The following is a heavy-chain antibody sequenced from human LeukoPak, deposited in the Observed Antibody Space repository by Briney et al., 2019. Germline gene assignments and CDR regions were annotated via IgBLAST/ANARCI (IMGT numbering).Heavy chain of an antibody. J-gene: IGHJ6*03. V-gene: IGHV1-69*05. CDR2: IIPIFGTA. Sequence: ASVKVSCKASGGTFSRYAISWVRQAPGQGLEWMGGIIPIFGTANYAQKFQGRVTTTTDESTSTAYMELSSLRSEDTAVYYCARCGGGYSYGHPYYYYMDVWGKGTTVTVSS. CDR3: ARCGGGYSYGHPYYYYMDV. CDR1: GGTFSRYA. D-gene: IGHD5-18*01.